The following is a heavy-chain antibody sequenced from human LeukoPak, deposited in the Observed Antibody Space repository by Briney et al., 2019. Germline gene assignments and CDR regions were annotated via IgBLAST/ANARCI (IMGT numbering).Heavy chain of an antibody. D-gene: IGHD3-16*01. Sequence: GGSPRLSCVASGFTFTDHPMNWVRQAPGKGLEWISYIGGDGIAFYADSVKGRFTASKDDARKSMYLQMNSLRVEDTAVYYCAKDRANWAIDDWGQGTQVTVSS. V-gene: IGHV3-69-1*01. CDR2: IGGDGIA. CDR1: GFTFTDHP. CDR3: AKDRANWAIDD. J-gene: IGHJ4*02.